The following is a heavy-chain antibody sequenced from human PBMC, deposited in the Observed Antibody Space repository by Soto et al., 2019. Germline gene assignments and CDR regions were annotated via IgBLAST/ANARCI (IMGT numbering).Heavy chain of an antibody. Sequence: QVQLQESGPGLVKPSETLSLTCTVSGGSMNSHYWSWIRQPAGKGLEWIGRSNTRGSTNYNPSLRSRVTMSVDTSKNQFSLRLSSVTAADTAVYYCARDVWELLSGLFFDYWGRGTLVTVSS. D-gene: IGHD1-26*01. CDR1: GGSMNSHY. V-gene: IGHV4-4*07. CDR3: ARDVWELLSGLFFDY. CDR2: SNTRGST. J-gene: IGHJ4*02.